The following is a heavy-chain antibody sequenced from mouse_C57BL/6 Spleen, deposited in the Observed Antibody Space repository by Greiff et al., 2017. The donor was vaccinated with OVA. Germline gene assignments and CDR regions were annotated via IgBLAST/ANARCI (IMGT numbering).Heavy chain of an antibody. J-gene: IGHJ2*01. CDR2: ISSGSSTI. CDR3: ARGIPYDVYYSDY. D-gene: IGHD2-3*01. Sequence: EVKLMESGGGLVKPGGSLKLSCAASGFTFSDYGMHWVRQAPEKGLEWVAYISSGSSTIYYADTVKGRFTISRDNAKNTLFLQMTSLRAEDTAMYYCARGIPYDVYYSDYWGQGTTLTVSS. CDR1: GFTFSDYG. V-gene: IGHV5-17*01.